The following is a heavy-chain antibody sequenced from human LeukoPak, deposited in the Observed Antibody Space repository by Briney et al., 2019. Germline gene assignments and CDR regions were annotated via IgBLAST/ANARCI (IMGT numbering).Heavy chain of an antibody. CDR3: MREPYDM. Sequence: PGGSLRLSCVVSGVDFSRAAMYWVRQAPGKGLEWVGVISKDGSITAYSDSVKGRFTISRDNSKNTLYLQMNSLRPEDTTVYYCMREPYDMWGQGTMVTVSS. J-gene: IGHJ3*02. V-gene: IGHV3-30*04. CDR1: GVDFSRAA. CDR2: ISKDGSIT.